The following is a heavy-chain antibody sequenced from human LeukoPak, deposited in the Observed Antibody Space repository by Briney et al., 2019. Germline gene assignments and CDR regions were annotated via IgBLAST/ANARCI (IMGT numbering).Heavy chain of an antibody. CDR3: VRGDDYGDYLFDY. CDR1: GYTFTSYY. Sequence: ASVKVSCKASGYTFTSYYMHWVRQAPGQGLEWMGIINPSGGSTSYAQKVQGRVTMTTDTSTSTANMELRSLRSDDTAVYYCVRGDDYGDYLFDYWGQGTLVTVSS. CDR2: INPSGGST. D-gene: IGHD4-17*01. V-gene: IGHV1-46*01. J-gene: IGHJ4*02.